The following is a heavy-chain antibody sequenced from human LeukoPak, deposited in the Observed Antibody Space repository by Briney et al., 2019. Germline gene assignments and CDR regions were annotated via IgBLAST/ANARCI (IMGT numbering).Heavy chain of an antibody. V-gene: IGHV4-59*01. Sequence: SETLSLTCTVSGGSISSYYWSWIRQPPGKGLEWIGYIYYSGSTNYKPSLKSRVTISVDTSKNQFSLKLSSVTAADTAMYYCARGGYYGSGNDFRFDPWGQGTLVTVSS. CDR3: ARGGYYGSGNDFRFDP. CDR1: GGSISSYY. CDR2: IYYSGST. D-gene: IGHD3-10*01. J-gene: IGHJ5*02.